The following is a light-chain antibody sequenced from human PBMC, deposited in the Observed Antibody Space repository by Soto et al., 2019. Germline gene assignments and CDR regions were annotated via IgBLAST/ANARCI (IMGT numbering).Light chain of an antibody. Sequence: GSNSLSWYQQFPGTAPKLLIYDNYQRPSGVSDRFSGSQSGTSGYLAISGLQSGDEADYYCAAWDDSLNGYVFXTGTKVTVL. CDR1: GSNS. J-gene: IGLJ1*01. V-gene: IGLV1-44*01. CDR2: DNY. CDR3: AAWDDSLNGYV.